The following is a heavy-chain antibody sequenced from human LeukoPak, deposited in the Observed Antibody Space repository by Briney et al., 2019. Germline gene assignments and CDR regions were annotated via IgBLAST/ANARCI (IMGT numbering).Heavy chain of an antibody. Sequence: GGSLRLSCTASRFAFDEHGMSWVRQVPGKGLEWVSGINWSGGSTGYADPLRGRFTISRDNAKNSLYLQMDSLRAEDTALYYCARAPITSPFYFDYWGQGTLVTVSS. CDR3: ARAPITSPFYFDY. J-gene: IGHJ4*02. CDR1: RFAFDEHG. V-gene: IGHV3-20*04. CDR2: INWSGGST. D-gene: IGHD2-2*01.